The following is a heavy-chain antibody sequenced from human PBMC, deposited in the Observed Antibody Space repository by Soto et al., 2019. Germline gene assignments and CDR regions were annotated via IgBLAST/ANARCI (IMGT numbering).Heavy chain of an antibody. V-gene: IGHV1-69*06. CDR1: GGTFSSYA. CDR3: ATRSIIAASGTALYGMDV. J-gene: IGHJ6*02. Sequence: SVKVSCKASGGTFSSYAISWVRQAPGQGLEWMGGIIPIFGTANYAQKFQGRVTITADKSTSTAYMELNSLRSEDTAVYYCATRSIIAASGTALYGMDVWGQGTTVTVS. D-gene: IGHD6-13*01. CDR2: IIPIFGTA.